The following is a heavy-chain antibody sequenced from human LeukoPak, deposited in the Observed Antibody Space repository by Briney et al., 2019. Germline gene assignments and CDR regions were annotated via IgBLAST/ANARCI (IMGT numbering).Heavy chain of an antibody. CDR2: VKQDGSEK. V-gene: IGHV3-7*04. J-gene: IGHJ4*02. Sequence: GGSLRLSCAASGVMFPSYWMTWVRQAPGKGREWVANVKQDGSEKYYVDSVKGRCTISRDNAKNSVYLQMNSLRAEDTAVYYCARRHHFGFLDSWGQGTLVTVSS. D-gene: IGHD3-10*01. CDR1: GVMFPSYW. CDR3: ARRHHFGFLDS.